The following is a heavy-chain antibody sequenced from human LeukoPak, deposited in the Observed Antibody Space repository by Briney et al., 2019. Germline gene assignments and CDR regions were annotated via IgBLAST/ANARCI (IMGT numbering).Heavy chain of an antibody. V-gene: IGHV1-2*06. J-gene: IGHJ5*02. CDR3: ARVAKKEAWFDP. CDR1: GYTFTGYY. D-gene: IGHD2-21*01. CDR2: INPHGGGT. Sequence: GASFKVSCKASGYTFTGYYMHWVRQAPGQGLEWMGRINPHGGGTNYAQKFQGRVTMTRDTSISTAYMELSRLRSDDTAVYYCARVAKKEAWFDPWGQGTLVTVSS.